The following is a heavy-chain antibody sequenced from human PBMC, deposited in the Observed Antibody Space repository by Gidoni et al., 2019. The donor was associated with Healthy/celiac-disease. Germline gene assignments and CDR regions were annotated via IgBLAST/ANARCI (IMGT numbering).Heavy chain of an antibody. V-gene: IGHV3-33*01. CDR3: ARDCWRLNYYGRAGYFDY. Sequence: QVQLVESGGGVVQPGRSLRLSCAASGFTFSSYGMHWVRQAPGKGLEWVAVIWYDGSNKYYADSVKGRFTISRDNSKNTLYLQMNSLRAEDTAVYYCARDCWRLNYYGRAGYFDYWGQGTLVTVSS. D-gene: IGHD3-10*01. J-gene: IGHJ4*02. CDR1: GFTFSSYG. CDR2: IWYDGSNK.